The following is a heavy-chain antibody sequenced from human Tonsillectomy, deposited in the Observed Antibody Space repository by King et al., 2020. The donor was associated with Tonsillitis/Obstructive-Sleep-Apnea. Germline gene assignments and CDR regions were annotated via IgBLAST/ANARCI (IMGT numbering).Heavy chain of an antibody. D-gene: IGHD4-17*01. J-gene: IGHJ4*02. CDR1: GFPFSTYT. V-gene: IGHV3-21*01. CDR2: IHSTSTYI. Sequence: VQLVESGGGLVKPGGSLRLSCAASGFPFSTYTFSWVRQAPGKGLEWVASIHSTSTYIYYADSVRGRFTISRDNANHSLYLQMNSLRPDDSAVYYCASPPPGDIWGQGTLVAVSS. CDR3: ASPPPGDI.